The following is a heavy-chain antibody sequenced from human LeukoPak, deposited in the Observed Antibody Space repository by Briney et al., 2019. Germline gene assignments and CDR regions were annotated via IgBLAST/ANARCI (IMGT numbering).Heavy chain of an antibody. CDR2: ISWNSGSI. CDR3: AKGDIAVAGNRDYYFDY. CDR1: RFTFSSYA. Sequence: GGSLRLSCAASRFTFSSYAMHWVRQAPGKGLEWVSGISWNSGSIGYADSVKGRFTISRDNAKNSLYLQMNSLRAEDTALYYCAKGDIAVAGNRDYYFDYWGQGTLVTVSS. D-gene: IGHD6-19*01. V-gene: IGHV3-9*01. J-gene: IGHJ4*02.